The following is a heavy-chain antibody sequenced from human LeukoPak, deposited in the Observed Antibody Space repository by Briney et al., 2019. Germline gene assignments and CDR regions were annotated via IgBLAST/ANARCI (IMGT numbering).Heavy chain of an antibody. J-gene: IGHJ4*02. CDR3: ARDSATVTTDY. D-gene: IGHD4-17*01. CDR1: VFTFSSYS. Sequence: GWSLRLSCAASVFTFSSYSLNWVGQAPGKGLEWVSFISSSSSYIYYDDSVKGRFTISRDNGKKSMYLQMNSLRAEDTAVYYCARDSATVTTDYWGQGTLVTVSS. V-gene: IGHV3-21*01. CDR2: ISSSSSYI.